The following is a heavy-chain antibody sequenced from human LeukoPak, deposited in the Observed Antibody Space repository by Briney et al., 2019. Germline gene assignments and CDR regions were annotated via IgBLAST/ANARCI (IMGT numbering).Heavy chain of an antibody. Sequence: KPSETLSLTCTVSGASISSGSYSWSWIRQPAGKGLEWIGRIYTSGSTNYNPSLKSRVTMSVDTSKNQFSLKLSSVTAADTAVYYCASSGLEGSGSYYNDYWGQGTLVTVSS. CDR1: GASISSGSYS. J-gene: IGHJ4*02. CDR2: IYTSGST. CDR3: ASSGLEGSGSYYNDY. V-gene: IGHV4-61*02. D-gene: IGHD3-10*01.